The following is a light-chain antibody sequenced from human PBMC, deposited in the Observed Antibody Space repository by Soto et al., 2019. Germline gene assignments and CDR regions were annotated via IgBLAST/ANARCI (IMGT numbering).Light chain of an antibody. CDR2: GNT. V-gene: IGLV1-40*01. Sequence: QSVLTQPPSVSGAPGQRVTISCSESSSDIGAGYGVHWYQQVPGTAPKLLIYGNTNRPSGVPDRFSGSKSGTSASLAITGLQAEDEADYYCQSYDSSLSGSVFGGGTKLTVL. J-gene: IGLJ2*01. CDR1: SSDIGAGYG. CDR3: QSYDSSLSGSV.